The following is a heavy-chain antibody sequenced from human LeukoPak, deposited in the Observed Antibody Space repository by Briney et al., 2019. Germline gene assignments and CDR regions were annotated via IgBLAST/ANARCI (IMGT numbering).Heavy chain of an antibody. J-gene: IGHJ4*02. D-gene: IGHD2-21*02. V-gene: IGHV3-21*01. CDR2: ISSSSSCI. Sequence: PGGSLRLSCAASGFTFSSYSMNWVRQAPGKGLEWVSSISSSSSCIYYADSVKGRFTISRDNAKNSLYLQMNSLRAEDTAVYYCARDSEAYCGGDSYSGYWGQGTLVTVSS. CDR1: GFTFSSYS. CDR3: ARDSEAYCGGDSYSGY.